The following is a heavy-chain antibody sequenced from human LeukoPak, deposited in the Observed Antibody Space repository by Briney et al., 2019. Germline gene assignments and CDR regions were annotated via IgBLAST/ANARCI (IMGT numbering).Heavy chain of an antibody. V-gene: IGHV3-23*01. D-gene: IGHD3-22*01. CDR2: ISGSGGST. CDR3: AKEGNYYDSSGYYYGEGYFDY. J-gene: IGHJ4*02. CDR1: GFTFSSYA. Sequence: GAFLRLSCAASGFTFSSYAMSWVRQAPGKGLEWVSAISGSGGSTYYADSVKGRFTISRDNSKNTLYLQMNSLRAEDTAVYYCAKEGNYYDSSGYYYGEGYFDYWGQGTLVTVSS.